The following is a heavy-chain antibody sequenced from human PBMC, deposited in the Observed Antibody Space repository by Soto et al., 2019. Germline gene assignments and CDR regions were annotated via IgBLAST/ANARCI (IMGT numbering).Heavy chain of an antibody. V-gene: IGHV3-23*01. CDR1: GFTFITYA. J-gene: IGHJ6*02. CDR2: ISGSGGST. CDR3: ATRRDASYYYYGMDV. D-gene: IGHD2-2*01. Sequence: GGSLRLSCAASGFTFITYAMSWVRQAPGKGLEWVSSISGSGGSTYYADSVKGRFAISRDNSKNTLFLQMNSLRAEDTAVYYCATRRDASYYYYGMDVWGQGTTVTVSS.